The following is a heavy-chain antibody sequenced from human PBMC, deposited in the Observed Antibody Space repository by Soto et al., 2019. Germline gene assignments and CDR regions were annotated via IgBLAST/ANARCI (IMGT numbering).Heavy chain of an antibody. CDR3: ARDPLLYDSDWYPNWFGP. J-gene: IGHJ5*02. CDR2: IYSGGST. V-gene: IGHV3-53*01. Sequence: GGSLRLSCAASGFTVSSNYMSWVRQAPGKGLEWVSVIYSGGSTYYADSVKGRFTISRDNSKNTLYLQMNSLRAEDTAVYYCARDPLLYDSDWYPNWFGPWGQGTLVTVSS. CDR1: GFTVSSNY. D-gene: IGHD6-19*01.